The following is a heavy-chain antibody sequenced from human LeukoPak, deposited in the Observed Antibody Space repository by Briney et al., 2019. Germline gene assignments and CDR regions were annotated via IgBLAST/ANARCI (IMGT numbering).Heavy chain of an antibody. CDR2: INGNGGST. J-gene: IGHJ4*02. D-gene: IGHD3-16*01. Sequence: PGGSLRLSCAAAGFTFTSYAMRWVRQAPGKGLEWISSINGNGGSTYYADSVKGRFTISRDNSKNTLYLQMNSLRAEDTAVYYCAKDAGEYSHCSNFDYWGQGTLVTVSS. V-gene: IGHV3-23*01. CDR1: GFTFTSYA. CDR3: AKDAGEYSHCSNFDY.